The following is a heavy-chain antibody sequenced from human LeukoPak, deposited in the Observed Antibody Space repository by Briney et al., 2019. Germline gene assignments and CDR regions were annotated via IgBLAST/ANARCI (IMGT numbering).Heavy chain of an antibody. CDR1: GFTFSSYC. J-gene: IGHJ4*02. D-gene: IGHD6-13*01. CDR2: INSDGSST. CDR3: ARVESSSSKAPKAY. V-gene: IGHV3-74*01. Sequence: GGSLRLSCAASGFTFSSYCMHWVRQAPGKGLVWVSRINSDGSSTSYADSVKGRFTISRDNAKNTLYLQMNSLRAEDTAVYYCARVESSSSKAPKAYWGQGTLVTVSS.